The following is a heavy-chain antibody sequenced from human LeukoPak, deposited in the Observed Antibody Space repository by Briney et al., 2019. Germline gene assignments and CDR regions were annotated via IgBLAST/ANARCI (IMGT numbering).Heavy chain of an antibody. J-gene: IGHJ4*02. CDR1: GYTFTDFG. CDR2: ISAYNGNT. D-gene: IGHD6-19*01. V-gene: IGHV1-18*01. CDR3: VRDLGSASGGWIFFDY. Sequence: ASVKVSCKASGYTFTDFGISWVRQAPGQGLEWMGWISAYNGNTNYAQNLQGRVTMTTDTSTSTAYMELRSLRSDDTAVYYRVRDLGSASGGWIFFDYWGQGTLVTVSS.